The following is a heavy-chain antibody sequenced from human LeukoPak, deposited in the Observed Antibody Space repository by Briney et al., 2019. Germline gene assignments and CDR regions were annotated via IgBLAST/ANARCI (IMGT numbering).Heavy chain of an antibody. CDR1: GGSFSGYY. CDR3: ARGYYYEP. J-gene: IGHJ4*02. D-gene: IGHD3-22*01. CDR2: INHSGST. Sequence: SETLSLTCAVYGGSFSGYYWSWIRQPPGKGLEWIGEINHSGSTNYNPSLKSRVTISVDTSKNQFPLKLSSVTAADTAVYYCARGYYYEPWGQGTLVTVSS. V-gene: IGHV4-34*01.